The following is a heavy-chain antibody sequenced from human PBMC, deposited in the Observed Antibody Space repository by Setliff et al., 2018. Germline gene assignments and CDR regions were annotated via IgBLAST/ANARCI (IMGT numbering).Heavy chain of an antibody. CDR1: GFTFSSHG. Sequence: GASLRISCAASGFTFSSHGMHWVRQAPGKGLEWVAFIRQDGNNKYYRDSVRGRFTISRDNSKTTLFLQMNSLRPEDTGIYYCAKEVMGLHLSGLDYWGQGNLVTVSS. D-gene: IGHD5-12*01. V-gene: IGHV3-30*02. CDR2: IRQDGNNK. CDR3: AKEVMGLHLSGLDY. J-gene: IGHJ4*02.